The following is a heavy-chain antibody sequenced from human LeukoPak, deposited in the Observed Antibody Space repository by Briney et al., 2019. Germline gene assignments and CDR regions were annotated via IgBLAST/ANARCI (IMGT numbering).Heavy chain of an antibody. V-gene: IGHV4-39*01. D-gene: IGHD2-8*01. CDR1: GGSIRSSGYY. CDR3: ATPSMLSKPIDY. J-gene: IGHJ4*02. CDR2: IHYSGST. Sequence: SETLSLTCTVSGGSIRSSGYYWGWIRQPPGKGLEWIGSIHYSGSTYYNPSLQSRVTISVDTSKNQFSLKLRSVTAADTAVYYCATPSMLSKPIDYWGQGTLVTVSS.